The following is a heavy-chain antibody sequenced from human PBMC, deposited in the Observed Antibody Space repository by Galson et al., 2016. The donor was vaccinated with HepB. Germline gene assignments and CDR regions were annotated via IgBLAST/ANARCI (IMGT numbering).Heavy chain of an antibody. D-gene: IGHD2-8*02. J-gene: IGHJ4*02. CDR2: ISSSGNTI. V-gene: IGHV3-48*03. CDR3: ALVSRFRLWVY. CDR1: GFTFSSYE. Sequence: SLRLSCAASGFTFSSYEMNWVRQAPGKGLEWASYISSSGNTIYYADSVKGRFTISRDNAKNSQYLQMNSLRAEDTAVYYCALVSRFRLWVYWGQGTLVTVSS.